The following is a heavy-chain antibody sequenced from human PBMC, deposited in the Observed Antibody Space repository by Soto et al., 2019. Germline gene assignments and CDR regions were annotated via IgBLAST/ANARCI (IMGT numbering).Heavy chain of an antibody. CDR3: ARGGARIAVAPFDY. Sequence: GGSLRLSCAASGFTFSSYDMHWVRQATGKGLEWVSAIGTAGDTYYPGSVKGRFTISRENAKNSLYLQMNSLRAGDTAVYYCARGGARIAVAPFDYWGQGTLVTVSS. D-gene: IGHD6-19*01. CDR2: IGTAGDT. CDR1: GFTFSSYD. V-gene: IGHV3-13*01. J-gene: IGHJ4*02.